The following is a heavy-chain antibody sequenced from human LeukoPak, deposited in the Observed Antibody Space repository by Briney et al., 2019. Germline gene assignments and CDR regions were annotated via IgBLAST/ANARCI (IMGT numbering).Heavy chain of an antibody. D-gene: IGHD5-12*01. CDR3: ARSVSAYAGRGWFDP. V-gene: IGHV4-39*07. CDR1: GGSIRSLGYS. Sequence: PSETLSLTCSVSGGSIRSLGYSWGWIRQPPGKGLEWIASMYYTGTTYYNPSLKSRVTMSVDTSKNQFSLNLTSVTAADTAVFYCARSVSAYAGRGWFDPWGQGTLVTVSS. CDR2: MYYTGTT. J-gene: IGHJ5*02.